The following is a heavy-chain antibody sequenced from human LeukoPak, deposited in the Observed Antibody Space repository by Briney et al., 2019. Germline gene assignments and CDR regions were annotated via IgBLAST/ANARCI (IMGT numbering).Heavy chain of an antibody. CDR1: GFTFSSYW. Sequence: PGGSLRLSCAASGFTFSSYWMHWVRQAPGKGLVWVSRINSDGSSTSYADSVKGRFTISRDNAKNTLYLQMNSLRAEDTAVYYCARWRTTNYHYYYMDVWGKGTTVTISS. J-gene: IGHJ6*03. CDR3: ARWRTTNYHYYYMDV. CDR2: INSDGSST. V-gene: IGHV3-74*01. D-gene: IGHD1-14*01.